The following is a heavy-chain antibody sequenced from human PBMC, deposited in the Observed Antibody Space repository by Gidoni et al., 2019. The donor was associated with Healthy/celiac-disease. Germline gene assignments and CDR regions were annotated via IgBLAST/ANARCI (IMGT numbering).Heavy chain of an antibody. J-gene: IGHJ5*02. CDR1: GGSISSSSYY. Sequence: VKPSETLSLTCTVSGGSISSSSYYWGWIRQPPGKGLEWIGSVYYSGNTYYNPSLKSRVTISVDTSKNQFSLKLSSVTAADTAVYYCARAYYGSGSYYTNNWFDPWGQGTLVTVSS. CDR3: ARAYYGSGSYYTNNWFDP. V-gene: IGHV4-39*07. CDR2: VYYSGNT. D-gene: IGHD3-10*01.